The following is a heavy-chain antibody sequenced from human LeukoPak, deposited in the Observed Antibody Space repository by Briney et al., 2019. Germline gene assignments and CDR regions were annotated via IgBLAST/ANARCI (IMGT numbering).Heavy chain of an antibody. CDR1: GYTFSTYG. D-gene: IGHD3-10*01. V-gene: IGHV1-18*01. J-gene: IGHJ3*01. Sequence: ASVKLSCKASGYTFSTYGISWARQAPGQGLEWMGWISAYKGNTYYAPKLQGRVTMTTDTSTSTAYMELRSLRSDDTAIYYCARDLYYYGSGSYYDVFDVWGQGTMVTVSS. CDR3: ARDLYYYGSGSYYDVFDV. CDR2: ISAYKGNT.